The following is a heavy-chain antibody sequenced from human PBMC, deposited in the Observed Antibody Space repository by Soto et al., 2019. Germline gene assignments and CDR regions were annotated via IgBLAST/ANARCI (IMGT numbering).Heavy chain of an antibody. J-gene: IGHJ4*02. D-gene: IGHD3-22*01. V-gene: IGHV1-46*01. CDR1: GYTFTSYY. Sequence: ASVKVSCKASGYTFTSYYMHWVRQAPGQGLEWMGIINPSGGSTSYAQKFQGRVTMTRDTSTSIVYMELSSLRSEDTAVYYCARDRVYYDSSGYYAPTVFFDYWGQGTLVTVSS. CDR3: ARDRVYYDSSGYYAPTVFFDY. CDR2: INPSGGST.